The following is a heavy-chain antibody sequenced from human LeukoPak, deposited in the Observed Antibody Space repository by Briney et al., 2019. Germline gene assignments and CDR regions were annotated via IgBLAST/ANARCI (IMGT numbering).Heavy chain of an antibody. V-gene: IGHV3-48*04. D-gene: IGHD1-1*01. CDR2: ISYSGTTI. J-gene: IGHJ4*02. CDR3: ARGTGYDY. CDR1: GFTFSSYG. Sequence: GGSLRLSCAASGFTFSSYGMHWVRQAPGKGLEWVSYISYSGTTIYYADSVRGRFTISRDNAKNSLYLQMASLRVEDTAVYYCARGTGYDYWGQGTLVTVSS.